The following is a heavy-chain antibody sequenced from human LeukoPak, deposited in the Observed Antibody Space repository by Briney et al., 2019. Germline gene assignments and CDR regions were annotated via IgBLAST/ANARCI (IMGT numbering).Heavy chain of an antibody. CDR1: GFTFSSYA. Sequence: GGSLRLSCVASGFTFSSYAMSWVRQAPGKGLEWVSAISGSGGSTYYADSVKGRFTISRDNSKNTLYLQMNSLRAEDTAVYYCAKGGFNRIQLWFNYWGQGTLVTVSS. CDR2: ISGSGGST. J-gene: IGHJ4*02. V-gene: IGHV3-23*01. D-gene: IGHD5-18*01. CDR3: AKGGFNRIQLWFNY.